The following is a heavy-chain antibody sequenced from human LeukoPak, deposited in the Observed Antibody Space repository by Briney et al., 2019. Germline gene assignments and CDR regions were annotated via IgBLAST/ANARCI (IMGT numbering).Heavy chain of an antibody. J-gene: IGHJ4*02. CDR1: GFTFSSYE. D-gene: IGHD3-22*01. V-gene: IGHV3-48*03. Sequence: GGSLRLSCAASGFTFSSYEMNRVRQAPGKGLEWVSYISSSGSIIYYTDSVKGRFTISRDNAKNSLSLQMNSLRAEDTALYYCARARGSGYYFVPVHWGQGTLVTVSS. CDR2: ISSSGSII. CDR3: ARARGSGYYFVPVH.